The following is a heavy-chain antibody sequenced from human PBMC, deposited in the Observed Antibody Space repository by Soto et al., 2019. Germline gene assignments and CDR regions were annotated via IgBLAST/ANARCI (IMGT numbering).Heavy chain of an antibody. J-gene: IGHJ6*02. CDR2: SNHSGSN. V-gene: IGHV4-34*01. CDR3: ARAGPSYYDFWSGSNNYYYYGMDV. Sequence: SETLSLTCAVYGGSFSGYYWSWIRQPPGKGLEWIGESNHSGSNNYNPSLKSRVTISVDTSKSQFSLKLSSVTAADTAVYYCARAGPSYYDFWSGSNNYYYYGMDVWGQGTTVTVSS. D-gene: IGHD3-3*01. CDR1: GGSFSGYY.